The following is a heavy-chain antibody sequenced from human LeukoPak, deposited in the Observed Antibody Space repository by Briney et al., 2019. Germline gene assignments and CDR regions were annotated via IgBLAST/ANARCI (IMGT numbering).Heavy chain of an antibody. CDR2: IYYSGST. CDR3: ARVHYYGSGNWFDP. CDR1: GGSISSGDYY. V-gene: IGHV4-30-4*01. D-gene: IGHD3-10*01. J-gene: IGHJ5*02. Sequence: SETLSLTCTVSGGSISSGDYYWSWIRQPPGKGLEWIVYIYYSGSTYYNPSLKSRVTISVDTSKNQFSLKLSSVTAADTAVYYCARVHYYGSGNWFDPWGQGTLVTVSS.